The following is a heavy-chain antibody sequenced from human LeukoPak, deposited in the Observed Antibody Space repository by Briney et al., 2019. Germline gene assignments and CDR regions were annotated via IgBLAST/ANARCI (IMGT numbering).Heavy chain of an antibody. CDR1: GYSFTSYY. J-gene: IGHJ5*02. Sequence: ASVKVSCKASGYSFTSYYMHWVRQAPGQRLEWMGLINPSGSSTTYAQKFQGRVTMTRDMFTSTDYMELTSLTSDDTAVYYCARDNSVGETAWWFDPWGQGTLVTVSS. CDR2: INPSGSST. D-gene: IGHD1-26*01. V-gene: IGHV1-46*01. CDR3: ARDNSVGETAWWFDP.